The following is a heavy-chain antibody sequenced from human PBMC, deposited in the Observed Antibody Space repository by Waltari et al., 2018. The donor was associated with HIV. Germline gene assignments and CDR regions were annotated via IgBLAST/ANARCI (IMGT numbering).Heavy chain of an antibody. J-gene: IGHJ6*02. CDR1: GFNFDHYD. CDR3: AKDAASIHYYGMDV. D-gene: IGHD2-2*01. CDR2: ISWKMVIR. Sequence: EMQLVESGGGLVQPGRSLRLSCAASGFNFDHYDMYWVRQAPGKGRGGVAGISWKMVIRGYADSVKGRFTISRDNAKNSLYLQMNSLGAEDTALYYCAKDAASIHYYGMDVWGQGTTVTVS. V-gene: IGHV3-9*01.